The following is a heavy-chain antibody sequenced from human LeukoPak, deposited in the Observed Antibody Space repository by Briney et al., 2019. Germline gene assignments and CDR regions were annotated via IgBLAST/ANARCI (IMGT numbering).Heavy chain of an antibody. J-gene: IGHJ2*01. CDR3: ASNLDYGDSDYWYFDL. D-gene: IGHD4-17*01. CDR1: GFTFGSHE. Sequence: GGSLRLSCAASGFTFGSHEMNWVRQAPGKGLEWVSYISSSGRTIYYADSVKGRFTISRDNAKNSLYLQMNSLRAEDTAVYYCASNLDYGDSDYWYFDLWGRGTLVTVSS. V-gene: IGHV3-48*03. CDR2: ISSSGRTI.